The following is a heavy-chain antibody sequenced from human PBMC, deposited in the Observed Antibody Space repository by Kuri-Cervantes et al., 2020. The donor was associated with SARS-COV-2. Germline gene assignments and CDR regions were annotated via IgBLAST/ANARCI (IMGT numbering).Heavy chain of an antibody. V-gene: IGHV3-7*01. CDR2: IKQDGSEK. D-gene: IGHD1-26*01. J-gene: IGHJ3*02. CDR1: GFTFKTYG. Sequence: GESLKISCAASGFTFKTYGMHWVRQAPGKGLEWVANIKQDGSEKYYVDSVKGRFTISRDNAKNSLYLQMNSLRAEDTAVYYCASRPPPGELGELRVSGMWSDAFDIWGQGTMVTVSS. CDR3: ASRPPPGELGELRVSGMWSDAFDI.